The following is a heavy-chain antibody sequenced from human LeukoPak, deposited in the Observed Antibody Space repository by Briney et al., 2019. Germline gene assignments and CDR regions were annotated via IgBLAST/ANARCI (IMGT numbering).Heavy chain of an antibody. V-gene: IGHV5-51*01. CDR2: IYPGDSDT. Sequence: GESLKISCKGSGYSFTSYWIGWVRQMPGEGLEWMGIIYPGDSDTRYSPSFQGQVTISADKSTSTAYLQWSSLKALDTAIYYCARRDSNLGYWGQGTLVTVSS. D-gene: IGHD7-27*01. CDR1: GYSFTSYW. J-gene: IGHJ4*02. CDR3: ARRDSNLGY.